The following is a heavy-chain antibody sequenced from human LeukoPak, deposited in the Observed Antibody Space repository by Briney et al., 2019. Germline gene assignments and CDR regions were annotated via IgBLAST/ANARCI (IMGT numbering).Heavy chain of an antibody. CDR1: GFTFGDYA. J-gene: IGHJ6*03. Sequence: PGGSLRLSCTASGFTFGDYAMSWFRQAPGKGLEWVSSITSSSSYMFYADSVKGRFTISRDNAKNSLYLQMNSLRAEDTAVYYCARDPYSGSYGADYYYYMDVWGKGTTVTISS. D-gene: IGHD1-26*01. V-gene: IGHV3-21*01. CDR2: ITSSSSYM. CDR3: ARDPYSGSYGADYYYYMDV.